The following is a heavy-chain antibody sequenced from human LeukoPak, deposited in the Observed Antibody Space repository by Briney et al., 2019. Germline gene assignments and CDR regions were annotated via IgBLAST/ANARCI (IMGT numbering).Heavy chain of an antibody. V-gene: IGHV3-30-3*01. CDR2: ISYDGSNK. J-gene: IGHJ4*02. Sequence: GGSLRLSCAASGFTFSSYAMHWVRQAPGKGLEWVAVISYDGSNKYYADSVKGRFTISRGNSKNTLYLQMNSLRAEDTAVYYCARESQPLPFDYWGQGTLVTVSS. CDR1: GFTFSSYA. CDR3: ARESQPLPFDY. D-gene: IGHD6-25*01.